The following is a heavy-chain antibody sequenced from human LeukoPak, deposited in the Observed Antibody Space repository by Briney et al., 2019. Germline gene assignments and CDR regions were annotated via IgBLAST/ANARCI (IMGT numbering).Heavy chain of an antibody. V-gene: IGHV3-15*01. CDR2: IKSETDGGRT. J-gene: IGHJ4*02. CDR1: GFTFSNAW. D-gene: IGHD5-12*01. Sequence: GGSLRLSCAASGFTFSNAWMSWVRQAPGKGLEWVGRIKSETDGGRTDYAAPVKGRFTISRDDSKNTLYLQMNSLKTEDTAVYYCIKIPSAYAFDDWGQGTLVTVSS. CDR3: IKIPSAYAFDD.